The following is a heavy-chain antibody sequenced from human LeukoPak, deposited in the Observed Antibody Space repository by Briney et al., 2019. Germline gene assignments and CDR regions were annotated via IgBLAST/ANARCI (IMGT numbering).Heavy chain of an antibody. V-gene: IGHV3-7*01. CDR3: AREGAYCSSTSCYGLRAFDI. D-gene: IGHD2-2*01. Sequence: PGGSLRLPCAASGFTFTTYWMSWVRQAPGKGLEWVANIKQDGSEKYYVDSVKGRFTISRDNAKNSLYLQMNSLRVEDTAVYYCAREGAYCSSTSCYGLRAFDIWGQGTMVTVSS. J-gene: IGHJ3*02. CDR2: IKQDGSEK. CDR1: GFTFTTYW.